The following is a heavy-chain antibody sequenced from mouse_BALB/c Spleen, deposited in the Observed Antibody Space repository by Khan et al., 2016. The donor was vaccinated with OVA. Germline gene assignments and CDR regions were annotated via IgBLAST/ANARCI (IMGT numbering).Heavy chain of an antibody. CDR1: GYTFSTYW. J-gene: IGHJ2*01. V-gene: IGHV1-7*01. Sequence: QVQLQQSGAALAKPWASVKLSCKASGYTFSTYWMHWVKQRPGQGLEWIGYINPTTGYTDYNEKFKNKATLTADKSSSTAYMQLSRLTSEGTTVYCCTRDRIDYWGQGTTLTVSS. CDR3: TRDRIDY. CDR2: INPTTGYT.